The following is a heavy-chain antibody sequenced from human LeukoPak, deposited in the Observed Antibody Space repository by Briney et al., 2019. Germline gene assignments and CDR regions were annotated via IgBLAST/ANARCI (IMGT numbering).Heavy chain of an antibody. V-gene: IGHV3-23*01. CDR2: ISGSGGST. Sequence: PGGSLRLSCAASGFTFSSYAMSWVRQAPGKGLEWVSAISGSGGSTYYADSVKGRFTISRDNSKNTLYLQMNSLRAEDTAVYYCAKDYCSSTSCYSRALSPGETTWGQGTLVTVSS. J-gene: IGHJ5*02. CDR3: AKDYCSSTSCYSRALSPGETT. CDR1: GFTFSSYA. D-gene: IGHD2-2*01.